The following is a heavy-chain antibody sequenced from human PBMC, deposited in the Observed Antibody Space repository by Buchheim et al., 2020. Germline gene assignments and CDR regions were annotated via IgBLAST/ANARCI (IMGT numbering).Heavy chain of an antibody. CDR3: AGEVGYSSSCPFDT. J-gene: IGHJ4*02. CDR2: ITSGSTNT. CDR1: GFTLSDYY. D-gene: IGHD6-13*01. Sequence: QVQLMESGGGLVKPGGSLRLSCAASGFTLSDYYMNWIRQAPGKGLEWVSYITSGSTNTKYADSVKGRFTISRDDAKKKRFLQLNSLRVEDTAVYYCAGEVGYSSSCPFDTWGQGTL. V-gene: IGHV3-11*06.